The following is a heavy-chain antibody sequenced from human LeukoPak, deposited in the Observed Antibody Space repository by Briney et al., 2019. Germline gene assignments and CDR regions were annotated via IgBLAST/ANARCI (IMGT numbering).Heavy chain of an antibody. J-gene: IGHJ4*02. D-gene: IGHD4-23*01. CDR2: IKSKTDGGTT. V-gene: IGHV3-15*01. CDR1: GFTFSNAW. Sequence: GGSLRLSCAASGFTFSNAWMSWVRQAPGKGLEWVGRIKSKTDGGTTDCAAPVKGRFTISRDDSKNTLYLQMNSLKTEDTAVYYCTTPSLSTVVTADYWGQGTLVTVSS. CDR3: TTPSLSTVVTADY.